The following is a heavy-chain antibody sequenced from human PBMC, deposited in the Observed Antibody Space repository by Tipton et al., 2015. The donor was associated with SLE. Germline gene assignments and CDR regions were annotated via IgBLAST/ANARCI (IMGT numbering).Heavy chain of an antibody. CDR2: IYYSGST. CDR3: ARDRSNMDV. V-gene: IGHV4-59*12. CDR1: GGSISSYY. J-gene: IGHJ6*03. Sequence: TLSLTCTVSGGSISSYYWSWIRQPPGKGLEWIGYIYYSGSTNYNPSLKSRVTISVDTSKNQFSLKLSSVTAADTAVYYCARDRSNMDVWGKGTTVTVSS.